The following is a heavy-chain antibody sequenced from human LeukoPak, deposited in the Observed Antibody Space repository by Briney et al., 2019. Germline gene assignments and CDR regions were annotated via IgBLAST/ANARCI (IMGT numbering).Heavy chain of an antibody. CDR3: VFGYYYDSGSQYNWFDT. D-gene: IGHD3-10*01. J-gene: IGHJ5*02. Sequence: GGSLRLSCAASGFTFSNYGMHWVRQAPGKGLVWVSRINTDGGSTTYADSVKGRFTISRDNAKNTLYLQMNSLRAEDTAVYYCVFGYYYDSGSQYNWFDTWGQGTLVTVSS. CDR2: INTDGGST. CDR1: GFTFSNYG. V-gene: IGHV3-74*01.